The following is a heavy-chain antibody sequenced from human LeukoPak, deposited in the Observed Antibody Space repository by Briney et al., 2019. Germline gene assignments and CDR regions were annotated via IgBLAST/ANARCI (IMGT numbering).Heavy chain of an antibody. CDR2: INPDGSNM. Sequence: GRSLRLSCAASGFSFSSYWMSWVRQAPGKGLEWVANINPDGSNMLYVDSVKGRFTISRDNAKNSLYLQMNNLRAEDTAVYFCVSGFLQWLYWGQGTLVTVSS. V-gene: IGHV3-7*01. CDR3: VSGFLQWLY. D-gene: IGHD3-3*01. J-gene: IGHJ4*02. CDR1: GFSFSSYW.